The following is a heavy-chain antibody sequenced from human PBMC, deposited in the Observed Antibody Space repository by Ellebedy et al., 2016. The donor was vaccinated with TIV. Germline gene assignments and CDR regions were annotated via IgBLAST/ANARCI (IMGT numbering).Heavy chain of an antibody. V-gene: IGHV4-59*08. CDR3: ARRGYPTLYGMDV. Sequence: MPSETLSLTCTVSDGSISSYYWSWIRQPPGKGLEWIGYIYYRGSTNYNPSLKSRVTISVDTSKHQFSLKLSSVTAADTAVYYCARRGYPTLYGMDVWGQGTTVTVSS. J-gene: IGHJ6*02. D-gene: IGHD6-13*01. CDR1: DGSISSYY. CDR2: IYYRGST.